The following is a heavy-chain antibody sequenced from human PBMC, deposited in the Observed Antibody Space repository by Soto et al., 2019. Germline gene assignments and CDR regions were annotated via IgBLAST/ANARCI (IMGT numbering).Heavy chain of an antibody. J-gene: IGHJ4*02. V-gene: IGHV3-23*01. Sequence: EVQLLESGGGWIQPGGSLRLSCAASGFSFSNYAMNWVRQAPGKGLEWVSFISGSGGTTDYADSVRGRFRLSRDNSKNKVDLEMNSLRTEDTAVYFCAKGRSALPIFDYWGQGVMVTVSS. CDR2: ISGSGGTT. CDR3: AKGRSALPIFDY. CDR1: GFSFSNYA.